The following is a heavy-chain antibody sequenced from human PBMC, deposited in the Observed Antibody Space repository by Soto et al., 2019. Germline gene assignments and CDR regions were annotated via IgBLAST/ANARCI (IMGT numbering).Heavy chain of an antibody. J-gene: IGHJ5*02. D-gene: IGHD4-17*01. CDR2: ISPNFGTT. CDR3: AKGSYGDVLFDP. V-gene: IGHV1-69*05. CDR1: GGTFSSYA. Sequence: SVKVSCKASGGTFSSYAISWVRQAPGRGLEWMGGISPNFGTTNYAQKLQGRVTMTTDTSTGTAYMELRSLTSDDTAVYYCAKGSYGDVLFDPWGQGTLVTVS.